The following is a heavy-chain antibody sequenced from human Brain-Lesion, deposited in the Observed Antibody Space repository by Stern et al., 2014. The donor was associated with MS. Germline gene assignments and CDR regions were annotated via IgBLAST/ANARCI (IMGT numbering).Heavy chain of an antibody. V-gene: IGHV3-43D*03. J-gene: IGHJ4*02. CDR1: GFTFDDYA. Sequence: EVHLVESVGVVVQPWGSLRLSCAASGFTFDDYAMPWVRQAPGKGLEWVSLITWDGGSTSYTDSVKGRFSISRDNRKSFLYLQMNSLRPEDTALYYCAGGLGFWGRGTLVTVSS. CDR3: AGGLGF. CDR2: ITWDGGST. D-gene: IGHD2-21*01.